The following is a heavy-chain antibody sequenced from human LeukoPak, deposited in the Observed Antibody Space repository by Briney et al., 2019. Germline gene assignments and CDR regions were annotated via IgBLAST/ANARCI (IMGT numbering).Heavy chain of an antibody. Sequence: GGSLRLSCAVSGFTFSAYAMSWVRQAPGKGLEWVPVINDRGESTYYVDSVKGRFTISRDNSKNTLYLQMNSLRAEDTAVYYCASGSSGLYAFDIWGQGTMVTVSS. CDR2: INDRGEST. V-gene: IGHV3-23*01. CDR3: ASGSSGLYAFDI. CDR1: GFTFSAYA. J-gene: IGHJ3*02. D-gene: IGHD3-22*01.